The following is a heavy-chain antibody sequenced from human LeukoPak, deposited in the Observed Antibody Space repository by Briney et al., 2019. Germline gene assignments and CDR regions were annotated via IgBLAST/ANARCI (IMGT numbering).Heavy chain of an antibody. V-gene: IGHV4-59*12. D-gene: IGHD3-3*01. CDR1: SDSINYYY. Sequence: PSETLSLTCSVPSDSINYYYWNWIRQPPGKELEWIAYTHYTGNTKSNPSLKSRVTTSVDTSKSQFSLKLSSVTAADTAVYYCASNFASGYNGYWGQGTLVTVSS. J-gene: IGHJ4*02. CDR3: ASNFASGYNGY. CDR2: THYTGNT.